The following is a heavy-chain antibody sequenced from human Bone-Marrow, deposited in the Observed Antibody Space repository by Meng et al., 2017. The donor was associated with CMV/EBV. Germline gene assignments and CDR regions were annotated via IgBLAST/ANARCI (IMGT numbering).Heavy chain of an antibody. J-gene: IGHJ4*02. CDR2: ISSTSSTI. V-gene: IGHV3-48*04. D-gene: IGHD3-9*01. Sequence: GESLKISCAASGFTFGTFPMNWVRQAPGKGLDWISYISSTSSTIYYADSVKGRFTISRDNAKNSLYLQMNSLRAEDTAVYYCARHFSTGNSMAYWGQGNRVNGAS. CDR1: GFTFGTFP. CDR3: ARHFSTGNSMAY.